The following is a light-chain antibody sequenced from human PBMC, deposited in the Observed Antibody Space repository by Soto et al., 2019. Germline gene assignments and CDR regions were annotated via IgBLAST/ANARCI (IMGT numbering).Light chain of an antibody. V-gene: IGLV2-8*01. CDR3: SSYAGSNNFV. CDR1: SSDAVVYNY. J-gene: IGLJ1*01. Sequence: QSALTQLPSGSGAPGQSVTIFCTGNSSDAVVYNYVSWYQPHPGKAPKLMIYEVSERPSVVPDRFSGSKSSNTASLTVSGLQAEDEADYYCSSYAGSNNFVFGTGTKVTVL. CDR2: EVS.